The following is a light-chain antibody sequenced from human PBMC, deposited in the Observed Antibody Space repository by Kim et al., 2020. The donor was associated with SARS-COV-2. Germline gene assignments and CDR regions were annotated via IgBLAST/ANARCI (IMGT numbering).Light chain of an antibody. CDR3: QQSDSVPRT. CDR1: QSISRY. V-gene: IGKV1-39*01. CDR2: GAS. Sequence: SATVGDRVTITCRASQSISRYLNWYQQKPGTAPKLLMYGASILESGVPSRFIGSGSGTDFTLTITSLQPEDFATYFCQQSDSVPRTFGHGTKLEI. J-gene: IGKJ1*01.